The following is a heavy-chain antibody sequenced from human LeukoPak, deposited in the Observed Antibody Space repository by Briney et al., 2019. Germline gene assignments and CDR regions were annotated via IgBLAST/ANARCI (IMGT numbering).Heavy chain of an antibody. D-gene: IGHD5/OR15-5a*01. CDR3: ARLSSGDAFDI. CDR2: IYYSGST. CDR1: GGSINSYY. V-gene: IGHV4-59*01. Sequence: PSETLSLTCTVSGGSINSYYWSWIRQPPGKGLEWIGYIYYSGSTNYNPSLKSRVTISVGTSKNQFSLKLSSVTAADTAVCYCARLSSGDAFDIWGQGTMVTVSS. J-gene: IGHJ3*02.